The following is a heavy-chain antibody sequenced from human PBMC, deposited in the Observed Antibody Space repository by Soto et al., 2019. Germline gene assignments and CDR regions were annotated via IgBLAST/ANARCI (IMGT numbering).Heavy chain of an antibody. Sequence: SETLSLTCTVSGGSMNNYYWSWIRQAPGKGLQYIGYISYMGTTNYNPSLKSRVTISVDTSKNQFSLKLTSVTAADTALYDCTKSGGGYVNSGYYGGDYDSWGRGTLVTVSS. CDR1: GGSMNNYY. V-gene: IGHV4-59*01. J-gene: IGHJ4*02. CDR2: ISYMGTT. CDR3: TKSGGGYVNSGYYGGDYDS. D-gene: IGHD3-22*01.